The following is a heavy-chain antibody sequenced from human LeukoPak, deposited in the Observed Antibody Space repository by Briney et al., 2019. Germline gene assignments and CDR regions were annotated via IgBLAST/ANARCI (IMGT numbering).Heavy chain of an antibody. V-gene: IGHV3-74*01. CDR1: GFTFSAYW. Sequence: GGSLRLSCAASGFTFSAYWMNWVRQAPGKGLVWVSRINSDGSSTSYADSVKGRFTISRYNAKNTLYLQMNSLRAEDTAVYYCARDRHYGGNSEDDYWGQGTLVTVSS. J-gene: IGHJ4*02. CDR2: INSDGSST. CDR3: ARDRHYGGNSEDDY. D-gene: IGHD4-23*01.